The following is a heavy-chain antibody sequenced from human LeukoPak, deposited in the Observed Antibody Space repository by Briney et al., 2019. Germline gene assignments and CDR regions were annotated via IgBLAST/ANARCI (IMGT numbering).Heavy chain of an antibody. V-gene: IGHV3-23*01. CDR1: GFTFSSYA. CDR3: GKTTTGYSSGRYPAWPVDY. Sequence: HLGGSLRLSCTASGFTFSSYAMYWVRQAPGKGLEWVSGIFGSGGSAHYADSVKGRFTISRDNSQNTVYLQMNSLRAEDTAVYYCGKTTTGYSSGRYPAWPVDYWGQGTLVTVSS. D-gene: IGHD6-19*01. CDR2: IFGSGGSA. J-gene: IGHJ4*02.